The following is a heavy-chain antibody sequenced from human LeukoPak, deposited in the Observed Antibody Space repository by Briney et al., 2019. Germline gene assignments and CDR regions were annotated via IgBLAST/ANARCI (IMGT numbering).Heavy chain of an antibody. Sequence: GGSLRLSCAASGFTFSTYAMTWVRQAPGKGLEWVSAISGSGGSTYYADSVKGRFTISRDNSKNTLYLQMNSLRAEDTAVYYCAKAMGNYYDSSGYYRAFDIWGQGTMVAVSS. CDR1: GFTFSTYA. CDR3: AKAMGNYYDSSGYYRAFDI. V-gene: IGHV3-23*01. D-gene: IGHD3-22*01. J-gene: IGHJ3*02. CDR2: ISGSGGST.